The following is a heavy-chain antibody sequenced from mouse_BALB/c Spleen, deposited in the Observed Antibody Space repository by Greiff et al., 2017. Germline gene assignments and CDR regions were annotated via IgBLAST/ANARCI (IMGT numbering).Heavy chain of an antibody. CDR2: ISSGGSYT. CDR3: ARQGANWDYFDY. D-gene: IGHD4-1*01. Sequence: EVMLVESGGGLVKPGGSLKLSCAASGFTFSSYAMSWVRQTPEKRLEWVATISSGGSYTYYPDSVKGRFTISRDNAKNTLYLQMSSLRSEDTAMYYCARQGANWDYFDYWGQGTTLTVSS. J-gene: IGHJ2*01. CDR1: GFTFSSYA. V-gene: IGHV5-9-3*01.